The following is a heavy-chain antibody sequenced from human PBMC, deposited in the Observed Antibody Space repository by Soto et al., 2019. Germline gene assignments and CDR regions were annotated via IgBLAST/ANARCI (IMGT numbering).Heavy chain of an antibody. V-gene: IGHV3-23*01. CDR1: EFTFSNYA. D-gene: IGHD4-17*01. Sequence: EVQLLESGGGLVQPGGSLRLSCAASEFTFSNYAMTWVRQAPGKGLELVSAISGRAGDTYYADSVEGRFNISRDNAKNTLYLQRISLRAEDTAVYYCAKGGGITVTTNWSFDLWGRGTLVTVSS. CDR3: AKGGGITVTTNWSFDL. J-gene: IGHJ2*01. CDR2: ISGRAGDT.